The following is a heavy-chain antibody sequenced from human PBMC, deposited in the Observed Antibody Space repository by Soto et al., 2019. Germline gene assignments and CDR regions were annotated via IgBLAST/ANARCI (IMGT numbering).Heavy chain of an antibody. D-gene: IGHD3-9*01. V-gene: IGHV3-30*02. CDR2: IWYDGTQK. J-gene: IGHJ6*02. Sequence: GSLRLSCEASGFTFNTYSMHWVRQPPGKGLEWLAAIWYDGTQKYYADSVKGRLIISRDNSKKTLYLEMNSLRAEDTAVYYCAKDDLRYLIPNAHGLMDVWGQGTTVTVSS. CDR1: GFTFNTYS. CDR3: AKDDLRYLIPNAHGLMDV.